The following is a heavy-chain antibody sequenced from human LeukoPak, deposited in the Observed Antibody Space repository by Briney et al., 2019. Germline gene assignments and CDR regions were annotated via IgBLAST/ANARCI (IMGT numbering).Heavy chain of an antibody. CDR2: IKQDGSEK. CDR3: ARVFTMIVVDRTYYFDY. J-gene: IGHJ4*02. Sequence: GGSLRLSCAASGFTFSSYWMSWVRQAPGKGLEWVANIKQDGSEKCYVDSVKGRFTISRDNAKNSLYLQMNSLRAEDTAVYYCARVFTMIVVDRTYYFDYWGQGTLVTVSS. D-gene: IGHD3-22*01. V-gene: IGHV3-7*01. CDR1: GFTFSSYW.